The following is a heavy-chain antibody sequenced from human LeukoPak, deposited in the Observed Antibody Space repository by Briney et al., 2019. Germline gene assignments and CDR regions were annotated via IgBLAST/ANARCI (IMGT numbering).Heavy chain of an antibody. J-gene: IGHJ5*02. D-gene: IGHD6-13*01. CDR1: GFSLSTSAVG. CDR3: AHRPPAAAGTPNWFDP. CDR2: IYWNDDK. V-gene: IGHV2-5*01. Sequence: GPTLVNPTQTLTLTCTFSGFSLSTSAVGVGWIRQPPGKALEGLALIYWNDDKRYSPSLKSRLTIAKDTSKNQVVLTMTNMDPVDTATYYCAHRPPAAAGTPNWFDPWGQGTLVTVSS.